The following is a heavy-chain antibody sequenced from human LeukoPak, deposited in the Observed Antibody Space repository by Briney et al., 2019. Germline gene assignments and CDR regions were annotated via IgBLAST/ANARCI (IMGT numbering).Heavy chain of an antibody. CDR1: GFTFSSYA. CDR3: AKDSSGWYYFDY. J-gene: IGHJ4*02. Sequence: GGSLRPSCAASGFTFSSYAMSWVRQAPGKGLEWVSAISGSGGSTYYADSVKGRFTISRDNSKNTLYLQMNSLRAEDTAVYYCAKDSSGWYYFDYWGQGTLVTVSS. CDR2: ISGSGGST. V-gene: IGHV3-23*01. D-gene: IGHD6-19*01.